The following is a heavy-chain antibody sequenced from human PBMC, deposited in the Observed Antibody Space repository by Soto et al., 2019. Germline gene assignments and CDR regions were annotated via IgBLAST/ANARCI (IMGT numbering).Heavy chain of an antibody. V-gene: IGHV1-18*01. CDR2: ISVYNGDT. Sequence: QVQLLQSGAEVKRPGASVRVSCKTSGYTFANYGITWVRQAPGQGLELVGWISVYNGDTNFAQKFRGRVTLTADTATTTAYMELRGLRSDDTAVYFCARAGRYSAGDADPWGQGTRVTVSS. CDR3: ARAGRYSAGDADP. D-gene: IGHD2-21*02. CDR1: GYTFANYG. J-gene: IGHJ5*01.